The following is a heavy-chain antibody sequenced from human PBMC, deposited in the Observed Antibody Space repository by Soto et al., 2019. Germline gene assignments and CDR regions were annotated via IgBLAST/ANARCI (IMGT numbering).Heavy chain of an antibody. CDR1: GYSFTSYW. CDR2: IYPGDSDT. V-gene: IGHV5-51*01. CDR3: ARTRYCGGDCYSPAVFDY. J-gene: IGHJ4*02. D-gene: IGHD2-21*02. Sequence: GESLKISCKGSGYSFTSYWIGWVRQMPGKGLEWVGIIYPGDSDTRYSPSFQGQVTISADKSISTAYLQWSSLKASDTAMYYCARTRYCGGDCYSPAVFDYWGQGTLVTVS.